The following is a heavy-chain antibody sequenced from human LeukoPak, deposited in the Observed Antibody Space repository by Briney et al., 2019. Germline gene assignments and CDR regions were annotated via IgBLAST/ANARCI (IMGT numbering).Heavy chain of an antibody. CDR3: AKLVEMATIRDY. Sequence: PGGSLRLSCAASGFTFSSYGMHWVRQAPGKGLEWVAVISYDGSNKYYADSVKGRFTISRDNSKNTLYLQMNSLRAEDTAVYYCAKLVEMATIRDYWGQGTLVTVSS. J-gene: IGHJ4*02. CDR2: ISYDGSNK. CDR1: GFTFSSYG. D-gene: IGHD5-24*01. V-gene: IGHV3-30*18.